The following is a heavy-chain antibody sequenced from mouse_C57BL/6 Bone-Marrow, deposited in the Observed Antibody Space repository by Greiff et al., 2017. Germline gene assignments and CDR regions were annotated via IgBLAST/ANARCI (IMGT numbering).Heavy chain of an antibody. CDR1: GYTFTDYY. CDR3: ATVVGSWYFDV. D-gene: IGHD1-1*01. Sequence: VQLQQSGPVLVKPGASVKMSCKASGYTFTDYYMNWVKQSHGKSLEWIGVINPYNGGTSYNQKFKGKATLTVDKSSSTAYMELNSLTSEDSAVYYCATVVGSWYFDVWGTGTTVTVSS. CDR2: INPYNGGT. V-gene: IGHV1-19*01. J-gene: IGHJ1*03.